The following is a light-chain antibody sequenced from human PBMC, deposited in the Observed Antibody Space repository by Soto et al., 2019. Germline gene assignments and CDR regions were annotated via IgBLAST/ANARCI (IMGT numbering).Light chain of an antibody. Sequence: QSALTQPRSVSGSLRQSVTISCTGSSSDVGRYNYVSWYQQHPGKPPKLIIYDVFKRPSGVPDRFSGSKSGNTASLTVSGLQAEDEADYYCSSYAATNNYVFGSGTKLTVL. CDR1: SSDVGRYNY. J-gene: IGLJ1*01. V-gene: IGLV2-11*01. CDR2: DVF. CDR3: SSYAATNNYV.